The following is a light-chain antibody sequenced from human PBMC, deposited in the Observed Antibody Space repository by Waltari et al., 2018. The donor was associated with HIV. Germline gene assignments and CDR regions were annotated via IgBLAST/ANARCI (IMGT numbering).Light chain of an antibody. Sequence: AVQMTQSPSAVSGSLGGRVTISCRASQGIRNDLSWFQMKPGGAPKLLIYASTSLQTGVPPRFSGSASGTECTFTFSNLQSEDFATYFCLQDFEYPWTFGQGTTVE. CDR1: QGIRND. CDR2: AST. V-gene: IGKV1-6*02. CDR3: LQDFEYPWT. J-gene: IGKJ1*01.